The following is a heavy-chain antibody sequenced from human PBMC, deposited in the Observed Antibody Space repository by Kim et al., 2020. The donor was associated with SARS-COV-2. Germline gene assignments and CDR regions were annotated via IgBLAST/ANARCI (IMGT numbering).Heavy chain of an antibody. V-gene: IGHV3-48*03. J-gene: IGHJ6*02. CDR2: ISSSGSTI. Sequence: GGSLRLSCAASGFTFSSYEMNWVRQAPGKGLEWVSYISSSGSTIYYADSVKGRFTISRDNAKNSLYLQMNSLRAEDTAVYYCAREVPLGGLGNNRGGASELLWFGELFPYGMDVWGQGTTVTVSS. CDR3: AREVPLGGLGNNRGGASELLWFGELFPYGMDV. CDR1: GFTFSSYE. D-gene: IGHD3-10*01.